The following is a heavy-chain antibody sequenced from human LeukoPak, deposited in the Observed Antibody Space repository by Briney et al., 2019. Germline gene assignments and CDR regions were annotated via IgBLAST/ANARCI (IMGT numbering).Heavy chain of an antibody. CDR2: INAGNGNT. Sequence: ASVKVSCKASGYTFTTYPIHWVRQAPGQRLEWMGWINAGNGNTKYSQKFQGRVTITRDTSASTAYKELSSLRSEDTAVYYCARSVSSKLVNAQFDYWGQGTLVTVSS. D-gene: IGHD6-6*01. CDR3: ARSVSSKLVNAQFDY. J-gene: IGHJ4*02. CDR1: GYTFTTYP. V-gene: IGHV1-3*01.